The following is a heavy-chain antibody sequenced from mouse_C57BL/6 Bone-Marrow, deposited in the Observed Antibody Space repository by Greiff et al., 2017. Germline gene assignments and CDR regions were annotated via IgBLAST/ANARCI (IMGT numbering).Heavy chain of an antibody. CDR3: ARKGAKFINTVAIDY. CDR1: GYTFTSYG. V-gene: IGHV1-81*01. CDR2: IYPRSGNT. Sequence: VQLQQSGAELARPGASVKLSCKASGYTFTSYGISWVKQRTGQGLAWIGEIYPRSGNTYYNEKFKGKATLTADTSSSTAYMELRILTSEDSAVYFCARKGAKFINTVAIDYWGQGTTLTVSS. J-gene: IGHJ2*01. D-gene: IGHD1-1*01.